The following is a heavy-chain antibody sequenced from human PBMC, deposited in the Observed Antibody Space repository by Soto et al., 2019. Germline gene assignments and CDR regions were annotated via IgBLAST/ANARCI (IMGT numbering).Heavy chain of an antibody. CDR2: ISGSGGST. V-gene: IGHV3-23*01. CDR1: GFTFSSYA. D-gene: IGHD6-19*01. J-gene: IGHJ4*02. Sequence: GESLKISCAASGFTFSSYAMSWVRQAPGKGLEWVSAISGSGGSTYYADSVKGRFTISRDNSKNTLYLQMTSLRAEDTAVDYCAKDKQGVAGYFDYWGQGTLVTVSS. CDR3: AKDKQGVAGYFDY.